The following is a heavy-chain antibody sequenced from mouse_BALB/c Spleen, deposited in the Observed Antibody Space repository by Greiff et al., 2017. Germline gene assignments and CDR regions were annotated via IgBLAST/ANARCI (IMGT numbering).Heavy chain of an antibody. D-gene: IGHD2-1*01. CDR3: AREAVTTVDY. V-gene: IGHV1S137*01. Sequence: VQLQQSGAELVRPGVSVKISCKGSGYTFTDYAMHWVKQSHAKSLEWIGVISTYYGDASYNQKFKGKATMTVDKSSSTAYMELARLTSEDSAIYYCAREAVTTVDYWGQGTTLTVSS. J-gene: IGHJ2*01. CDR2: ISTYYGDA. CDR1: GYTFTDYA.